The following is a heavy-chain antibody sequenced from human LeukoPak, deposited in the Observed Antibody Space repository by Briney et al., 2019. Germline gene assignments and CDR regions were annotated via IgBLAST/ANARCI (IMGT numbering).Heavy chain of an antibody. CDR2: IKQDGSEK. D-gene: IGHD2-2*01. V-gene: IGHV3-7*03. Sequence: GGSLRLSCAASGFTFSSYWMSWVRQAPGKGLEWVANIKQDGSEKYYVDSVKGRFTISRDNSKNSLYLQMNSLRIEDTALYYCAKDFGTGYCSSTSCWENYLDYWGQGTLVTVSS. CDR1: GFTFSSYW. CDR3: AKDFGTGYCSSTSCWENYLDY. J-gene: IGHJ4*02.